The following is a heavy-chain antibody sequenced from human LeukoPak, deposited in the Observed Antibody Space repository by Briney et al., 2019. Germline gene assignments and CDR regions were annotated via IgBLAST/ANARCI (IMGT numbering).Heavy chain of an antibody. Sequence: GGSLRLSCAASGFTFRTYWMHWVRQVPGKGLEWVSRINSDGTTTDNADSVKGRFTISRDNAKNTLYLQMSSLRAEDTAVYYCAREYTISRYFDYWGQGTLVTVSS. J-gene: IGHJ4*02. V-gene: IGHV3-74*01. D-gene: IGHD1-1*01. CDR2: INSDGTTT. CDR3: AREYTISRYFDY. CDR1: GFTFRTYW.